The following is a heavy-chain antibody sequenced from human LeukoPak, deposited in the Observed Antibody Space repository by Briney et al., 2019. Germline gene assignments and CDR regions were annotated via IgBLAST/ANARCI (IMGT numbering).Heavy chain of an antibody. CDR1: GGSISSSSYY. J-gene: IGHJ5*02. CDR3: ARDVGIAVGFVKSKGLFDP. CDR2: IYYSGST. D-gene: IGHD6-19*01. Sequence: PSETLSLTCTVSGGSISSSSYYWGWIRQPPGKGLEWIGSIYYSGSTYYNPSLKSRVTISVDTSKNRFSLKLSSVTAADTAVYYCARDVGIAVGFVKSKGLFDPWGQGTLVTVSS. V-gene: IGHV4-39*07.